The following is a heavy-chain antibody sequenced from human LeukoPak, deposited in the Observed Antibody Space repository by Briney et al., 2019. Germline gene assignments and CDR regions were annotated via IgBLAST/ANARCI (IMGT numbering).Heavy chain of an antibody. CDR3: ARSSWQLNYYYMDV. CDR1: GGSISSSSYY. CDR2: IYYSGST. Sequence: SETLSLTCTVSGGSISSSSYYWSWIRQPPGKGLEWIGYIYYSGSTNYNPSLKSRVTISVDTSKNQFSLKLSSVTAADTAVYYCARSSWQLNYYYMDVWGKGTTVTVSS. V-gene: IGHV4-61*01. D-gene: IGHD6-6*01. J-gene: IGHJ6*03.